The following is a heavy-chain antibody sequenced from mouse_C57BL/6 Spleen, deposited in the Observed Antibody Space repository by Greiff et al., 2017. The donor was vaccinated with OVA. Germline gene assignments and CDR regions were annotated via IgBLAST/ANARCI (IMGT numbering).Heavy chain of an antibody. V-gene: IGHV1-82*01. CDR2: IYPGDGDT. CDR3: ARSLLLRPCAY. D-gene: IGHD1-1*01. Sequence: VQLQQSGPELVKPGASVKISCKASGYAFSSSWMNWVKQRPGKGLEWIGRIYPGDGDTNYNGKFKGKATLTADKSSSTAYMQLSSLTSEDSAVYFCARSLLLRPCAYWGQGTLVTVSA. J-gene: IGHJ3*01. CDR1: GYAFSSSW.